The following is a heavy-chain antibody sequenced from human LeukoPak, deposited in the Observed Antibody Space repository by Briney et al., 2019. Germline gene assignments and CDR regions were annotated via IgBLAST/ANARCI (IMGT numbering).Heavy chain of an antibody. CDR1: GGSISSSSYY. CDR2: IYYSGST. J-gene: IGHJ4*02. V-gene: IGHV4-39*01. Sequence: SETLSLTCTVSGGSISSSSYYWGWIRQPPGKGLEWIGSIYYSGSTYYNPSLKSRVTISVDTSKNQFSLKLSSVTAADTAVYYCARLSLVAAAYYFDYWGQGTLVTVSS. D-gene: IGHD2-15*01. CDR3: ARLSLVAAAYYFDY.